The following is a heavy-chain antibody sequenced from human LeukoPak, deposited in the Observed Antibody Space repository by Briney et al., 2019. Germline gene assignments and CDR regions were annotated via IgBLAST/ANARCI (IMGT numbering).Heavy chain of an antibody. CDR3: ARITYYYDSSGYPLDY. V-gene: IGHV1-46*01. Sequence: ASVKVSCKASGYTFTTYDINWVRQATGQGLEWMGIINPSGGSTSYAQKFQGRVTMTRDTSTSTVYMELSSLRSEDTAVYYCARITYYYDSSGYPLDYWGQGTLVTVSS. CDR2: INPSGGST. CDR1: GYTFTTYD. D-gene: IGHD3-22*01. J-gene: IGHJ4*02.